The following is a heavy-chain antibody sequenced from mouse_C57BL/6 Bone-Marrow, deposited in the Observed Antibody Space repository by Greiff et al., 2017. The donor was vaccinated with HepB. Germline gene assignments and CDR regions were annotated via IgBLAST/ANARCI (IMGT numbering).Heavy chain of an antibody. V-gene: IGHV3-5*01. CDR3: ARGYSNYDYAMDY. D-gene: IGHD2-5*01. J-gene: IGHJ4*01. CDR1: GISITTGNYR. CDR2: IYYSGTI. Sequence: EVKLQESGPGLVKPSQTVFLTCTVTGISITTGNYRWSWIRQFPGNKLEWIGYIYYSGTITYNPSLTSRTTITRDTPKNQFFLEMNSLTAEDTATYYCARGYSNYDYAMDYWGQGTSVTVSS.